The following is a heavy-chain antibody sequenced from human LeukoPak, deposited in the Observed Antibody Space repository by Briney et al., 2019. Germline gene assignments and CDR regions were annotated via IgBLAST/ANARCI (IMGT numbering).Heavy chain of an antibody. CDR3: GATRPRGAYYFGRLTAYPGIDY. D-gene: IGHD3-9*01. J-gene: IGHJ4*02. CDR1: GGSISSYY. V-gene: IGHV4-59*08. Sequence: SETLSLTCTVSGGSISSYYWSWIRQPPGKGLEWIGYIYYSGSTNYNPSLKSRVTISVDTSKNQFSLKLSSVTAADTAVYYCGATRPRGAYYFGRLTAYPGIDYWGQGTLVTVSS. CDR2: IYYSGST.